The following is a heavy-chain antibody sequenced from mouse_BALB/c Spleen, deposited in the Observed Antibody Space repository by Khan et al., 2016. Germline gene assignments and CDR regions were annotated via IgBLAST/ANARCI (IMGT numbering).Heavy chain of an antibody. CDR2: INAGTGYT. J-gene: IGHJ4*01. V-gene: IGHV1-7*01. CDR1: GYTFTSHW. CDR3: TRVYYGYAMDY. D-gene: IGHD1-1*01. Sequence: QVQLQQPGPELAKPGASVRMSCKASGYTFTSHWMHWIKQRPGQGLEWIGYINAGTGYTEFSQNFKDKATLTADKSSSTAYLQLSSLTSEDSAVYYCTRVYYGYAMDYWGQGTSVTVSS.